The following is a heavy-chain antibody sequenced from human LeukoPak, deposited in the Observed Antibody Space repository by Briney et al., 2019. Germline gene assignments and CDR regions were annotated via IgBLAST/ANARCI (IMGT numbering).Heavy chain of an antibody. V-gene: IGHV1-2*02. J-gene: IGHJ4*02. Sequence: ASVKVYCKASGYTFTGYYMHWVRQAPGQGLEWMGWINPNSGGTNYAQKFQGRVTMTRDTSISTAYMELSRLRSDDTAVYYCARAAYYYDSSGSNSPYYFDYWGQGTLVTVSS. CDR2: INPNSGGT. CDR1: GYTFTGYY. D-gene: IGHD3-22*01. CDR3: ARAAYYYDSSGSNSPYYFDY.